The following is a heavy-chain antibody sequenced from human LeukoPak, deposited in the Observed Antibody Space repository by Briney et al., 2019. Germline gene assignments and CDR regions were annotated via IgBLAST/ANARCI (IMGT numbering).Heavy chain of an antibody. CDR2: ISGSGGST. Sequence: SLRLSCAAXGFTFXSYAMSWVRQAPGKGLEWVSAISGSGGSTYYADSVKGRFTISRDNSKNTLYLQMNSLRDEDTAVYYCAKDLGYSYGRWGQGTLVTVSS. CDR3: AKDLGYSYGR. D-gene: IGHD5-18*01. CDR1: GFTFXSYA. V-gene: IGHV3-23*01. J-gene: IGHJ4*02.